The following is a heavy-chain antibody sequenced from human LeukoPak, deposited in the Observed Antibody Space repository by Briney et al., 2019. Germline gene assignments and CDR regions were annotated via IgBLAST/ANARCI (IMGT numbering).Heavy chain of an antibody. J-gene: IGHJ3*01. D-gene: IGHD2-15*01. CDR2: INTNTGDT. Sequence: ASVKVSCKPSGYSLSGNFIHWVRQAPGQRPEWMGRINTNTGDTVYSQKFQGRVSMTRDTSITTAYMELSGLRFDDTALYYCTRGYCSGAKCYASDVWGQGTMVTVSS. V-gene: IGHV1-2*06. CDR1: GYSLSGNF. CDR3: TRGYCSGAKCYASDV.